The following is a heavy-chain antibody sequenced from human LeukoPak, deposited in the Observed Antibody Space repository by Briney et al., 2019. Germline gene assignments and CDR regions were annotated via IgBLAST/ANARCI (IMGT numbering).Heavy chain of an antibody. D-gene: IGHD3-10*01. CDR3: ARTYGSGSYRYFQH. Sequence: GGSLRLSCAASGFTFSSYWMHWVRQAPGKGLVWVSRINSDGSSTSYADSVKGRFTISRDNAKNTLYLQMNSLRAEDTAVYYCARTYGSGSYRYFQHWGQGTLVTVSS. CDR2: INSDGSST. V-gene: IGHV3-74*01. J-gene: IGHJ1*01. CDR1: GFTFSSYW.